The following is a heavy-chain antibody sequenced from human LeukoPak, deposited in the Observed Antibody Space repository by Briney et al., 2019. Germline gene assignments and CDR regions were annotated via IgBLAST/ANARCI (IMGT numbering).Heavy chain of an antibody. CDR3: ATVRGYSSGFDY. V-gene: IGHV3-11*04. CDR2: ISSSSSTI. D-gene: IGHD6-19*01. J-gene: IGHJ4*02. CDR1: GFTFSDYY. Sequence: GGSLRLSCAASGFTFSDYYMNWIRQAPGKGLEWVSYISSSSSTIYYADSVKGRFTISRDDAKNSLYLQMNSLRAEDTAVYYCATVRGYSSGFDYWGQGTLVTVSS.